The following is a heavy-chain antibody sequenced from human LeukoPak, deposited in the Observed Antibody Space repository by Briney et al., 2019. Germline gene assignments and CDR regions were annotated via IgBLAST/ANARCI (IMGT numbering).Heavy chain of an antibody. CDR3: ARLSLTYYYGSGSYGWFDP. Sequence: ASVKVSCKASGYTFTSYDINWVRQATGQGLEWMGWINPNSGGTNYAQKFQGRVTMTRDTSISTAYMELSRLRSDDTAVYYCARLSLTYYYGSGSYGWFDPWGQGTLVTVSS. V-gene: IGHV1-2*02. CDR1: GYTFTSYD. J-gene: IGHJ5*02. D-gene: IGHD3-10*01. CDR2: INPNSGGT.